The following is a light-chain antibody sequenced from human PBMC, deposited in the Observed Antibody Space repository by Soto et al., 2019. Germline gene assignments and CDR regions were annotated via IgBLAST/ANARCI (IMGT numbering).Light chain of an antibody. J-gene: IGKJ1*01. CDR1: QSVSSSY. V-gene: IGKV3-20*01. CDR3: QQYDSSPWT. CDR2: GAS. Sequence: EIVLTQSPGTLSLSPGEGATLACRASQSVSSSYLDWYQQKPGQAPRLLIYGASSRLNGAPDRFSGSGSGTDFTLSISRLEPEDFAVYYCQQYDSSPWTFGQVTKVELK.